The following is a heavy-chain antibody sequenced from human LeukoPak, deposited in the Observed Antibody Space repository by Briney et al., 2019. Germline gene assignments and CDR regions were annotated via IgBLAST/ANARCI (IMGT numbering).Heavy chain of an antibody. V-gene: IGHV3-48*04. Sequence: PGGSLRLSCAASGFTFSSYSMNWVRQAPGKGLEWVSYISRGSGTIYYADSVKGRFTISRDDAKNSLYLQMNSLRAEDTAVYYCASLHWARDTVSFDYWGQGALVTVSS. CDR2: ISRGSGTI. D-gene: IGHD4-17*01. J-gene: IGHJ4*02. CDR3: ASLHWARDTVSFDY. CDR1: GFTFSSYS.